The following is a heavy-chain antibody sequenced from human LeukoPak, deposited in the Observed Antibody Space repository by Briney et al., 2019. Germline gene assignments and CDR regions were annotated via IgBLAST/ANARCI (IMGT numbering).Heavy chain of an antibody. CDR3: ASSLGIVVVPAAIREYYFDY. CDR1: GYSFTSYW. CDR2: IYPGDSDT. Sequence: GESLKISCKGSGYSFTSYWIGWVRQMPGKGLEWMGIIYPGDSDTRYSLSFQGQVTISADKSISTAYLQWSSLKASDTAMYYCASSLGIVVVPAAIREYYFDYWGQGTLVTVSS. V-gene: IGHV5-51*01. D-gene: IGHD2-2*02. J-gene: IGHJ4*02.